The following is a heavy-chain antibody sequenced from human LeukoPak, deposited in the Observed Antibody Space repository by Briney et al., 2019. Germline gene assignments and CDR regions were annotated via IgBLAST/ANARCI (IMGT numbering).Heavy chain of an antibody. J-gene: IGHJ4*02. CDR2: ISSSSSYT. Sequence: GGSPRLSCAASGFTFSDYYMSWIRQAPGKGLEWVSYISSSSSYTNYADSVKGRFSISRDNAKNSLYLQMNSLRAEDTAVYYCARVGWVNVDTAMMFDYWGQGTLVTVSS. V-gene: IGHV3-11*06. CDR1: GFTFSDYY. CDR3: ARVGWVNVDTAMMFDY. D-gene: IGHD5-18*01.